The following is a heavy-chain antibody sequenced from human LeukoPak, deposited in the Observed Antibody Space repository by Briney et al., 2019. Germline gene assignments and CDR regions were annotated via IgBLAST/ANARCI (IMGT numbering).Heavy chain of an antibody. CDR3: ARAETYYYDSSGSYPPDY. D-gene: IGHD3-22*01. CDR2: ISAYNGNT. J-gene: IGHJ4*02. CDR1: GYTFTSYG. V-gene: IGHV1-18*01. Sequence: ASVKVSCKASGYTFTSYGISWVRQAPGQGLEWMGWISAYNGNTNYAQKLQGRVTMTTDTSTSTAYMELRSLRSDDTAVYYCARAETYYYDSSGSYPPDYWGQGTLVTVP.